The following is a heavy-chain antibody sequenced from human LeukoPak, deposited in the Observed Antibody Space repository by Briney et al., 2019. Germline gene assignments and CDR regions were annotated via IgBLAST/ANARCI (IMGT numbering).Heavy chain of an antibody. J-gene: IGHJ6*02. CDR2: IIPILGIA. D-gene: IGHD6-13*01. CDR3: ARSRGGSSWYFPKRGYGMDV. CDR1: GGTFSSYA. V-gene: IGHV1-69*04. Sequence: ASVKVSCKASGGTFSSYAISWVRQAPGQGLEWMGRIIPILGIANYAQKFQGRVTITADKSTSTAYMELSSLRSEDTAVYYCARSRGGSSWYFPKRGYGMDVWGQGTTVTVSS.